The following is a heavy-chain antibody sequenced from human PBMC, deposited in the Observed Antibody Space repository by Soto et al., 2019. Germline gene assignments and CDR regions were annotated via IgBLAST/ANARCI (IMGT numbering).Heavy chain of an antibody. J-gene: IGHJ6*02. CDR3: ARITMPYYYYGMDV. D-gene: IGHD2-2*01. Sequence: GPTLVNPTQTLTLTCTFSGFSLSTSGMCVSWIRQPPGKALEWLALIDWDDDKYYSTSLKTRLTISKDTSKNQVVLTMTNMDPVDTATYYCARITMPYYYYGMDVWGQGTTVTVSS. CDR1: GFSLSTSGMC. V-gene: IGHV2-70*01. CDR2: IDWDDDK.